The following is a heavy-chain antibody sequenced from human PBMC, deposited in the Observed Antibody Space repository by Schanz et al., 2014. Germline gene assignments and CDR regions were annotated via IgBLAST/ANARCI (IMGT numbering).Heavy chain of an antibody. CDR1: GDSISGGGYS. CDR3: ARVAYGGNSEDY. J-gene: IGHJ4*02. CDR2: IFFRGST. D-gene: IGHD4-17*01. V-gene: IGHV4-30-4*07. Sequence: QVQLQESGPGLVKPSQTLSLTCAVSGDSISGGGYSWSWIRQAPGGGLEWIGYIFFRGSTYYNPSLKSRVTISVDKSKNQFSLKLTSVTAADTAVYYCARVAYGGNSEDYWGQGTLVTVSS.